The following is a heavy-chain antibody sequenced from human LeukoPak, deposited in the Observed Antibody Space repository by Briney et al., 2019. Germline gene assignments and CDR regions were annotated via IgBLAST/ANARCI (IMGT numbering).Heavy chain of an antibody. J-gene: IGHJ3*02. V-gene: IGHV1-46*01. CDR2: INPSGGST. D-gene: IGHD1-26*01. CDR3: ARVRGGSYPNDAFDI. Sequence: ASVKVSCKVSGYTLTELSMHWVRQAPGQGLEWMGIINPSGGSTSYAQKFQGRVTMTRDTSTSTVYMELSSLRSEDTAVYYCARVRGGSYPNDAFDIWGQGTMVTVSS. CDR1: GYTLTELS.